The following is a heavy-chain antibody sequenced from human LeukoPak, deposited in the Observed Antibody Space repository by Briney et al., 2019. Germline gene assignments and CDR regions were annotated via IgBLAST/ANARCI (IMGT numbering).Heavy chain of an antibody. CDR2: ISGSGSTI. CDR3: ARGGGSYPFDY. V-gene: IGHV3-48*03. Sequence: GGSLRLSCAASGFTFSSYEVNWVRQAPGKGLEWVSYISGSGSTIYYADSVKGRFTISRDNAKNSLYLQMNSLRAEDTAVYYCARGGGSYPFDYWGQGTPVTVSS. CDR1: GFTFSSYE. J-gene: IGHJ4*02. D-gene: IGHD1-26*01.